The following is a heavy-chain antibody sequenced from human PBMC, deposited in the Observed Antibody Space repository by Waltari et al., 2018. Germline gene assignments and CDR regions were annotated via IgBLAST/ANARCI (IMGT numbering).Heavy chain of an antibody. CDR1: GFTFGDYA. Sequence: EVQLVESGGGLVKPARSLRLACTASGFTFGDYAMSGFRPAPGKGLEWVAFIRSKAYAGTTEYAASVKGRFTISRDDSTSLAYLQMNSLKTEDTAVYYCTRDPSLDTGDYWGQGTLVTVSS. CDR2: IRSKAYAGTT. V-gene: IGHV3-49*05. CDR3: TRDPSLDTGDY. J-gene: IGHJ4*02. D-gene: IGHD5-18*01.